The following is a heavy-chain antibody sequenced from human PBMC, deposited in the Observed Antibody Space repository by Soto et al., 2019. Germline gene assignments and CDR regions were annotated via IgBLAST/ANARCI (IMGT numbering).Heavy chain of an antibody. V-gene: IGHV1-69*14. Sequence: QVQLVQSGAEVKKPGSSVKVSCKASGGTFSSYAISWVRQAPGQGLGWMGGIIPIFGTANYAQKFQGRVTITADKSTSTAYMELSSLRLEDTAVYYCANSVAKYYYYGMDVWGQGTTVTVSS. CDR3: ANSVAKYYYYGMDV. J-gene: IGHJ6*02. CDR1: GGTFSSYA. CDR2: IIPIFGTA. D-gene: IGHD5-12*01.